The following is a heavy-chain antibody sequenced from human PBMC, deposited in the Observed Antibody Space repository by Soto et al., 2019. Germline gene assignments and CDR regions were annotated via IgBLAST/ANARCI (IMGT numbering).Heavy chain of an antibody. CDR2: INPYNGNT. CDR1: GYTFNTYG. V-gene: IGHV1-18*01. Sequence: ASVPVSCKASGYTFNTYGITCVRQAPGQGLEWMGWINPYNGNTKFAQKLQDRVTMTTATSTSTAYMELASLRSDDTAVYYCARGCIAVTTHLCYWGQGTLVTVS. CDR3: ARGCIAVTTHLCY. D-gene: IGHD4-17*01. J-gene: IGHJ4*02.